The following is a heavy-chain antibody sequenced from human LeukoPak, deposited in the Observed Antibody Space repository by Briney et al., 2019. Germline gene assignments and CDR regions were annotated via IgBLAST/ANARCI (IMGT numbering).Heavy chain of an antibody. D-gene: IGHD6-13*01. Sequence: SETLSLTCAVHGGSFSGYYWSWIRQPPGKGLEWIGEINHSGSTNYNPSLKSRVTISVDTSKNQSSLKLSSVTAADTAVYYCARETSSSWYLAFDYWGQGNLVTVSS. J-gene: IGHJ4*02. V-gene: IGHV4-34*01. CDR1: GGSFSGYY. CDR3: ARETSSSWYLAFDY. CDR2: INHSGST.